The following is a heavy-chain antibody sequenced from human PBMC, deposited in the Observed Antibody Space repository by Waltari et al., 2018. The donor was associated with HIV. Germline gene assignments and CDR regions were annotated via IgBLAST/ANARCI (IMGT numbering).Heavy chain of an antibody. Sequence: QVQLQESGPGLVKPSQTLSLTCPVSGGSVSSSDYYWTWVRQPPGKGLEWIGYIYYNENTYYNPSLKSRLTISLDRSKSQFSLKLSSVTAADTAVYYCARSRHDYYDSSGYYRGAFDIWGQGTMVPVSS. V-gene: IGHV4-30-4*01. J-gene: IGHJ3*02. D-gene: IGHD3-22*01. CDR3: ARSRHDYYDSSGYYRGAFDI. CDR1: GGSVSSSDYY. CDR2: IYYNENT.